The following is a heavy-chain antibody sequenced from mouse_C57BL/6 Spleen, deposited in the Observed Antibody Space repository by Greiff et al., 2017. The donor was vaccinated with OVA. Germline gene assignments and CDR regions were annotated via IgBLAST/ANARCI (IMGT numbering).Heavy chain of an antibody. V-gene: IGHV1-15*01. D-gene: IGHD1-1*01. CDR3: TRGGSSYWYFDV. Sequence: VKLMESGAELVRPGASVTLSCKASGYTFTDYEMHWVKQTPVHGLEWIGAIDPETGGTAYNQKFKGKAILTADKSSSTAYMELRSLTSEDSAVYYCTRGGSSYWYFDVWGTGTTVTVSS. CDR1: GYTFTDYE. CDR2: IDPETGGT. J-gene: IGHJ1*03.